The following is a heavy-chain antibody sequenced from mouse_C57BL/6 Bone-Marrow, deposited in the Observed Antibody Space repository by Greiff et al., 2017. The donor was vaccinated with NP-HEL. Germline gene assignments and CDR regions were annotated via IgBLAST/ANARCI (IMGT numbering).Heavy chain of an antibody. CDR2: FYPGSGSI. CDR3: ARHRGLYYGCRDFDY. CDR1: GYTFTEYT. J-gene: IGHJ2*01. Sequence: VMLVESGAELVKPGASVKLSCKASGYTFTEYTIHWVKQRSGQGLEWIGWFYPGSGSIKYNEKFKDKATLTADKSSSTVYMELSRLTSEDSAVSFCARHRGLYYGCRDFDYWGQGTTLTVSS. D-gene: IGHD1-1*01. V-gene: IGHV1-62-2*01.